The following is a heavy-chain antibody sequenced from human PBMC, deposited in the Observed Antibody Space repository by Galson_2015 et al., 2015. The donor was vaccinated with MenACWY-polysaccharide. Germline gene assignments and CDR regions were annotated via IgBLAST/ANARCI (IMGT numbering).Heavy chain of an antibody. V-gene: IGHV3-21*01. CDR2: ISGSSNYM. D-gene: IGHD3-22*01. Sequence: SLRLSCAASGFTFSSYRMNWVRQAPGKGLEWVSSISGSSNYMYYVDSVKGRFTISRDNAKNSLYLQMNSLRAEDTAVYYCARRSSDSNGFDIWGQGTMVTVSS. CDR1: GFTFSSYR. J-gene: IGHJ3*02. CDR3: ARRSSDSNGFDI.